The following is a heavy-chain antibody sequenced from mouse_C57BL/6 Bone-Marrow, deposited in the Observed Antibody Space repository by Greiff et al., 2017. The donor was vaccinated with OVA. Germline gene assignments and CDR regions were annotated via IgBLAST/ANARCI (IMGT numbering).Heavy chain of an antibody. CDR1: GFSLSTSGMG. CDR2: IYWDDDK. V-gene: IGHV8-12*01. J-gene: IGHJ4*01. Sequence: QVTLKEFGPGILQSSQTLSLTCSFSGFSLSTSGMGVSWIRQPSGKGLEWLAHIYWDDDKRYNPSLKSRLTISKDTSRNQVFLKITSVDTADTATYYCARRVYEPRAMDYWGQGTSVTVSS. CDR3: ARRVYEPRAMDY. D-gene: IGHD2-3*01.